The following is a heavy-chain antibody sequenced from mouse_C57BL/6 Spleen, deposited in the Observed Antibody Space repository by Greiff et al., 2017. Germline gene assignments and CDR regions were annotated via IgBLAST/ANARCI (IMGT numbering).Heavy chain of an antibody. D-gene: IGHD2-4*01. CDR1: GYTFTSYW. CDR3: ARGSYDYYFDY. V-gene: IGHV1-61*01. J-gene: IGHJ2*01. CDR2: IYPSDSET. Sequence: QVQLQQPGAELVRPGSSVKLSCKASGYTFTSYWMDWVKQRPGQGLEWIGNIYPSDSETHYNQKFRDKATLTVDKSSSTAYMQLSSLTSEDSAVYYCARGSYDYYFDYWGQGTTLTVSS.